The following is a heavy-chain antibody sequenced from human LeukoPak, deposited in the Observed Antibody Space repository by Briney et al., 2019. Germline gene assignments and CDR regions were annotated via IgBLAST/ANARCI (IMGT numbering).Heavy chain of an antibody. CDR3: ARVRPSIRPGTVTTGSNLDY. D-gene: IGHD4-11*01. V-gene: IGHV1-2*06. CDR1: GYTFTGYY. J-gene: IGHJ4*02. CDR2: INPNSGDT. Sequence: ASVKVSCKASGYTFTGYYMHWVRQAPGQGLECMGRINPNSGDTNNEQKLQGRVTMTRDTSITTTYMELSRLRSDATAVYYCARVRPSIRPGTVTTGSNLDYWGQGTLVTVSS.